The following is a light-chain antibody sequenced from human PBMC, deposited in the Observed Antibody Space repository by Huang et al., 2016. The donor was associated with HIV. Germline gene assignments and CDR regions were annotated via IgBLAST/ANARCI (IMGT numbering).Light chain of an antibody. Sequence: DIQMTQSPSTLSAAIGDRVTITCRASQSVGTRLAWYQQKPGKAPRLLSQEASSLESGVPSRFSGSGSGTEFTLTISSLQPDDSATYSCQQYNTFTFGPGTKVDI. CDR1: QSVGTR. CDR3: QQYNTFT. V-gene: IGKV1-5*03. CDR2: EAS. J-gene: IGKJ3*01.